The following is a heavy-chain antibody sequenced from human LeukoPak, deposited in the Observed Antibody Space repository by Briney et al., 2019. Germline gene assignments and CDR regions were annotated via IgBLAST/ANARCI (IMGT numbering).Heavy chain of an antibody. CDR3: AKDLVHYDFWSGYYGSIDY. D-gene: IGHD3-3*01. J-gene: IGHJ4*02. V-gene: IGHV3-30*02. Sequence: GRFTISGDNSKNTLYLQMNSLRAEDTAVYYCAKDLVHYDFWSGYYGSIDYWGQGTQVTVSS.